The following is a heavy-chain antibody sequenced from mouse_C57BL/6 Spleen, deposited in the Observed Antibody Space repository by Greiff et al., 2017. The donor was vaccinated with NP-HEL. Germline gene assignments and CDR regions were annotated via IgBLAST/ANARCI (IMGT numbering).Heavy chain of an antibody. V-gene: IGHV14-1*01. CDR1: GFNIKDYY. J-gene: IGHJ3*01. D-gene: IGHD2-5*01. CDR3: NSYSNSFAY. CDR2: IYPEDGDT. Sequence: VQLQQSGAELVRPGASVKLSCTASGFNIKDYYMHWVKQRPEQGLEWIGRIYPEDGDTEYAPKFQGQATMTAETSSNTAYLPLSSLTSEDTAVYYCNSYSNSFAYWGQGTLVTVSA.